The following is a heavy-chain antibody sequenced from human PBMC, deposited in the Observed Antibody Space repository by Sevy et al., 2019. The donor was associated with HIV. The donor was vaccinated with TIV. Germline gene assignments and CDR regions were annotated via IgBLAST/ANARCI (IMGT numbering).Heavy chain of an antibody. V-gene: IGHV3-21*01. CDR1: GFTFSTYS. Sequence: GGSLRLSCAVSGFTFSTYSMTWVRQAPGKGLEWVSSISSSSNYIYYPDSVKGRFTISRDNAKNSLYLQMESLRAEDTAVYYCARAQQVTMLVVIGGLYFDFWGQGTLVTVSS. J-gene: IGHJ4*02. CDR3: ARAQQVTMLVVIGGLYFDF. CDR2: ISSSSNYI. D-gene: IGHD3-22*01.